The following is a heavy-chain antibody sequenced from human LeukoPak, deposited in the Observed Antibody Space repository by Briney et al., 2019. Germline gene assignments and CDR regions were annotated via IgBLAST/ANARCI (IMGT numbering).Heavy chain of an antibody. J-gene: IGHJ5*02. V-gene: IGHV4-39*01. CDR3: ARSVVAATGWFDP. CDR2: IYYSGST. D-gene: IGHD2-15*01. CDR1: GGSISSGGHS. Sequence: SETLSLTCTVSGGSISSGGHSWGWIRQPPGKGLEWIGSIYYSGSTYYNPSLKSRVTISVDTSKNQFSLKLSSVTAADTAVYYCARSVVAATGWFDPWGQGTLVTVSS.